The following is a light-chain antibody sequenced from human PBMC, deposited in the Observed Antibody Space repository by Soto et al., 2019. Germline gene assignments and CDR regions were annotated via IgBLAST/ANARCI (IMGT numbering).Light chain of an antibody. Sequence: EIVMTQSPATLSVSPGERATLSCRASQSVSSNLAWYQQKPGQAPRLLIYGASTRATCIPARFSGSGSGTEFTLTISSLQSEDFAVYYCQQYNNWRITFGQGTRLEI. V-gene: IGKV3-15*01. J-gene: IGKJ5*01. CDR2: GAS. CDR3: QQYNNWRIT. CDR1: QSVSSN.